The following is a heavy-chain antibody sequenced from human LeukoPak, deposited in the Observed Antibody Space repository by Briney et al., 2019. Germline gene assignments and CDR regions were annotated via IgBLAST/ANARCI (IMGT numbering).Heavy chain of an antibody. Sequence: GGSLRLSCAASGFTFSNYAMSWVRQAPGKGLGWVSAISGSGGSTYYADSVKGRFTISRDNSKNTLFLQMNSLRAEDTAVYYCAKAVLLWFGEVGYYFDYWGQGTLVTVSS. CDR3: AKAVLLWFGEVGYYFDY. J-gene: IGHJ4*02. CDR1: GFTFSNYA. CDR2: ISGSGGST. V-gene: IGHV3-23*01. D-gene: IGHD3-10*01.